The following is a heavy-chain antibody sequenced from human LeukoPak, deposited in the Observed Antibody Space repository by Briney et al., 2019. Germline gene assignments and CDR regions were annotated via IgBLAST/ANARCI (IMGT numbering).Heavy chain of an antibody. CDR2: IYYSGST. CDR1: GGSISSGGYY. CDR3: ARDAASRGFDY. V-gene: IGHV4-31*03. J-gene: IGHJ4*02. Sequence: SQTLSLTCTVSGGSISSGGYYWSWIRQHPGRGLEWIGYIYYSGSTYYNPSLKSRVTISVDTSKNQFSLKLSSVTAADTAVYYCARDAASRGFDYWGQGTLVTVSS. D-gene: IGHD6-25*01.